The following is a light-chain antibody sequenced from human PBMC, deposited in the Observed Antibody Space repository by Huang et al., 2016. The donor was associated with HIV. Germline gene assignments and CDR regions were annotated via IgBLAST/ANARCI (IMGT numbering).Light chain of an antibody. Sequence: DIVMTQSQDSLAVSPGERATINWKSSQTGLYSLNKKNYLAWFQQKPGRPPKLLIYWATTRESGVPDRFSGSGSGTDFTLTINNLQAEDVAVYFCLQYYSVPQTFGHGTKVEIK. CDR2: WAT. V-gene: IGKV4-1*01. CDR1: QTGLYSLNKKNY. CDR3: LQYYSVPQT. J-gene: IGKJ1*01.